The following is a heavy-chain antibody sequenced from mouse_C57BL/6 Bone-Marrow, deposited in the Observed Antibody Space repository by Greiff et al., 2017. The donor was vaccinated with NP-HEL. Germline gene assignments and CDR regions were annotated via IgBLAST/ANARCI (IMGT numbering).Heavy chain of an antibody. Sequence: VKLQESGAELARPGASVKLSCKASGYTFTSYGISWVKQRTGQGLEWIGEIYPRSGNTYYNEKFKGKATLTADKSSSTAYMELRSLTSEDSAVYFCARSFSSGYGYWGQGTTLTVSS. CDR2: IYPRSGNT. CDR3: ARSFSSGYGY. D-gene: IGHD3-2*02. V-gene: IGHV1-81*01. J-gene: IGHJ2*01. CDR1: GYTFTSYG.